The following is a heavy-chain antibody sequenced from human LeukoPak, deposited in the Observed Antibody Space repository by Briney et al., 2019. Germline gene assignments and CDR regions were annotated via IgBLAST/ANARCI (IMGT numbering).Heavy chain of an antibody. CDR1: EFKFNTYG. CDR2: IRSDGITK. J-gene: IGHJ4*02. CDR3: AKGGGSSTYSFVDY. D-gene: IGHD6-6*01. V-gene: IGHV3-30*02. Sequence: GGSLRLSCITSEFKFNTYGIHWVRQAPGKGLEWVAFIRSDGITKHYAHSVEGRFTISRDNSKNTLYLQMNSLRAEDTAVYYCAKGGGSSTYSFVDYWGQGTLVTVSS.